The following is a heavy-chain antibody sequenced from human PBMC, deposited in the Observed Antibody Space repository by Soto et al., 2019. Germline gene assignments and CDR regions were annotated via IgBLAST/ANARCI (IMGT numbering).Heavy chain of an antibody. Sequence: GGSLRLSCAASGFTVSSNYMSWVRQAPGKGLEWVSVIYSGGRTFYADSVKGRFTISRDNSKNTLYLQMNNVRAEDTAVYYCARDICTGGSCYDYWGQGTLVPVSS. CDR2: IYSGGRT. D-gene: IGHD2-15*01. J-gene: IGHJ4*02. CDR3: ARDICTGGSCYDY. CDR1: GFTVSSNY. V-gene: IGHV3-53*01.